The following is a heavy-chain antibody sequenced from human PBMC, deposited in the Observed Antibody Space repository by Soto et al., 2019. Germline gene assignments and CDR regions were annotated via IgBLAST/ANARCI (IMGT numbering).Heavy chain of an antibody. J-gene: IGHJ3*02. D-gene: IGHD6-6*01. CDR3: AKGCGSSLWGCAFDI. CDR2: ISGSGGST. V-gene: IGHV3-23*01. Sequence: PGGSLRLSCAASGFTFSSYAMSWVRQAPGKGLEWVPAISGSGGSTYYADSVKGRFTISRDNSKNTLYLQMNSLRAEDTAVYYCAKGCGSSLWGCAFDIWGQGTMVTVSS. CDR1: GFTFSSYA.